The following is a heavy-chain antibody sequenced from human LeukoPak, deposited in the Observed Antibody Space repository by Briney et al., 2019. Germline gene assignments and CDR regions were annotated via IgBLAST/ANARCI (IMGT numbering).Heavy chain of an antibody. CDR1: GGSINSYY. Sequence: SETLSLTCTVSGGSINSYYWSWIRQPPGKGLEWIGYISYTDSAKYNPSLKSRDTISVDTSKNHFSLKLNSVTAADTAVYYCARHSQRQWEVVRGWDYWGQGILVTVSS. V-gene: IGHV4-59*08. J-gene: IGHJ4*02. CDR3: ARHSQRQWEVVRGWDY. D-gene: IGHD1-26*01. CDR2: ISYTDSA.